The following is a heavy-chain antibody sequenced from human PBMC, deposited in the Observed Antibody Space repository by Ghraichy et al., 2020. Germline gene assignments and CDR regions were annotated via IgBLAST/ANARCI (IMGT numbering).Heavy chain of an antibody. V-gene: IGHV3-33*01. D-gene: IGHD1-7*01. CDR2: IWYDGSNK. CDR3: ARDRTWQITGTTDYYYYSMDV. J-gene: IGHJ6*02. Sequence: VAVIWYDGSNKYYADSVKGRFTISRDNSKNTLYLQMKSLRAEDTAVYKCARDRTWQITGTTDYYYYSMDVWGQGTPVTVSS.